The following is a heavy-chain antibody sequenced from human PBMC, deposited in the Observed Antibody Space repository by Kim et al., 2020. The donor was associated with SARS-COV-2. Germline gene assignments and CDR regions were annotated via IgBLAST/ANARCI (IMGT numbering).Heavy chain of an antibody. CDR3: ARRAGVRFGELSVAFDI. CDR1: GYSFTSYW. Sequence: GESLKISCKGSGYSFTSYWIGWVRQMPGKGLEWMGIIYPGDSDTRYSPSFQGQVTISADKSISTAYLQWSSLKASDTAMYYCARRAGVRFGELSVAFDIWGQGTMVTVSS. CDR2: IYPGDSDT. J-gene: IGHJ3*02. V-gene: IGHV5-51*01. D-gene: IGHD3-10*01.